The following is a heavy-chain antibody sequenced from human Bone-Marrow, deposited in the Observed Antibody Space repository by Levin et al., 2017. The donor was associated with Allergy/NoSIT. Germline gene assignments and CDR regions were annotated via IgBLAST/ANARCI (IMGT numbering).Heavy chain of an antibody. CDR1: GYSFTSYW. CDR3: ARRRDDWYFDL. Sequence: GESLKISCKGFGYSFTSYWIGWVRQMPGKGLEWMGIIYPGDSDTRYSPSFQGQVTISADRSISTAYLQWSSLKASDTAMYFCARRRDDWYFDLWGRGTLVTVSS. V-gene: IGHV5-51*01. J-gene: IGHJ2*01. CDR2: IYPGDSDT.